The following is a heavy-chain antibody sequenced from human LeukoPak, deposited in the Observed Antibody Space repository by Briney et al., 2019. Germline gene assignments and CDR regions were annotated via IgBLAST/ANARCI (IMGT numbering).Heavy chain of an antibody. Sequence: ASVKVSCKASGYTFTGYYMHWVRQAPGQGLEWMGWINPNSGGTNYAQKFQGRVTMTRDTSISTAYMELSRLRSDDTAVYYCARDHLAVPSRTSYGVFDYWGQGTLVTVSS. J-gene: IGHJ4*02. V-gene: IGHV1-2*02. CDR3: ARDHLAVPSRTSYGVFDY. CDR1: GYTFTGYY. CDR2: INPNSGGT. D-gene: IGHD1-7*01.